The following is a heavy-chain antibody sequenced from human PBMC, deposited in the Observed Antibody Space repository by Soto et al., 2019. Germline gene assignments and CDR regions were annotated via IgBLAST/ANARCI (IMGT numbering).Heavy chain of an antibody. Sequence: EVQLLESGGGLVQPGGSLRLSCSASGFTFTTRAMSWVRQAPGNGLQWVSGISGSGTTTYYSDSVKGRLTISRDNSKNMLYLQMNSLRDDDTAVYYCATGTQNFDYWGRGTRVTVSS. CDR1: GFTFTTRA. V-gene: IGHV3-23*01. D-gene: IGHD3-10*01. CDR2: ISGSGTTT. CDR3: ATGTQNFDY. J-gene: IGHJ4*02.